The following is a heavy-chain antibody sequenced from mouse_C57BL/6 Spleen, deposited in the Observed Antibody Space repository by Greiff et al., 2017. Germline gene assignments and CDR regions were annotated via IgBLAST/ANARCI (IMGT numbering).Heavy chain of an antibody. CDR3: AKGTDY. D-gene: IGHD3-3*01. Sequence: VKLQESGPELVKPGASVKISCKASGYAFSSSWMHWVKQRPGKGLEWIGRIYPGDGATNYNGKFKGKATLTADKSSSTAYLQLSRLTSEDSAVYFCAKGTDYWGQGTTLTVSS. V-gene: IGHV1-82*01. CDR1: GYAFSSSW. J-gene: IGHJ2*01. CDR2: IYPGDGAT.